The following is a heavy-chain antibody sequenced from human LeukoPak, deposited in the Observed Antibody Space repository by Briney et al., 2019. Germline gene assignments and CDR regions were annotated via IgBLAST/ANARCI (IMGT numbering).Heavy chain of an antibody. CDR3: ARHRDILTGYRWFDP. V-gene: IGHV4-59*08. CDR2: IYYSGST. D-gene: IGHD3-9*01. J-gene: IGHJ5*02. Sequence: PSETLSLTCTVSDGSISSYYWSWIRQPPGKGLEWIGYIYYSGSTNYNPSLKSRVTISVDTSKNQFSLKLSSVTAADTAVYYCARHRDILTGYRWFDPWGQGTLVTVSS. CDR1: DGSISSYY.